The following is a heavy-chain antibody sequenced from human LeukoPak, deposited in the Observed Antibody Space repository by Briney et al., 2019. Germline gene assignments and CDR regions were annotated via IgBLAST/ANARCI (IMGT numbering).Heavy chain of an antibody. Sequence: GGSLRLSCAASGFTFSSYAMSWVRQAPGKGLEWVSAISGSGGSTYYADSVKGRFTISRDNSKNTLYLQMNSLRAEDTAVYYCAKGPSPPFYGSGSYYNDYWGQGTLVTVSS. CDR2: ISGSGGST. V-gene: IGHV3-23*01. CDR1: GFTFSSYA. J-gene: IGHJ4*02. D-gene: IGHD3-10*01. CDR3: AKGPSPPFYGSGSYYNDY.